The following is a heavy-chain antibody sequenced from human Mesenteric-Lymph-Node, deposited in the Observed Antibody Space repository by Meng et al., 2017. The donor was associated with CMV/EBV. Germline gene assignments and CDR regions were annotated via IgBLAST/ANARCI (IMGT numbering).Heavy chain of an antibody. CDR1: GGSITSYY. CDR3: ARETEGQGWFDP. J-gene: IGHJ5*02. D-gene: IGHD1-14*01. Sequence: SETLSLTCTVSGGSITSYYWSWIRQPPGKGLEWIAYMYHSGSTIYNPSLKSRVIISADTSKNQFSLKLSSVTAADTAVYYCARETEGQGWFDPWGQGTLVTVSS. V-gene: IGHV4-59*12. CDR2: MYHSGST.